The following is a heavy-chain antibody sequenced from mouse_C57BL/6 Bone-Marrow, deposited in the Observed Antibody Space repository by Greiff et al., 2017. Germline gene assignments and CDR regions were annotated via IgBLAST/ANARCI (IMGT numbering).Heavy chain of an antibody. J-gene: IGHJ4*01. D-gene: IGHD1-1*01. CDR2: IRNKANGYTT. CDR3: ARYSPYYYGSSYAMDY. CDR1: GFTFTDYY. Sequence: EVQRVESGGGLVQPGGSLSLSCAASGFTFTDYYMSWVRQPPGKALEWLGFIRNKANGYTTEYSASVKGRFTISRDNSQSILYLQMNALRAEDSATYYCARYSPYYYGSSYAMDYWGQGTSVTVSS. V-gene: IGHV7-3*01.